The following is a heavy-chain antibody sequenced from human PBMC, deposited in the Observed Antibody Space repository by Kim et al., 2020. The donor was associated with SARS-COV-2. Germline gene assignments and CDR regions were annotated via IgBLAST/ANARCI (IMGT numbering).Heavy chain of an antibody. V-gene: IGHV3-73*01. Sequence: GGSLRLSCAASGFIFSGSAMHWVRQASGKGLEWVGRIRSKADNYATAYAASVKGRFTITRDDSKNTAYLQMNSLETEDTAVYYCTGLVVVATTTPVWGQGTTVTVSS. D-gene: IGHD2-15*01. CDR1: GFIFSGSA. J-gene: IGHJ6*02. CDR2: IRSKADNYAT. CDR3: TGLVVVATTTPV.